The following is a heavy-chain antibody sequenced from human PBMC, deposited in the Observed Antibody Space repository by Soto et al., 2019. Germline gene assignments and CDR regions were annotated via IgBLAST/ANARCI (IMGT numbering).Heavy chain of an antibody. V-gene: IGHV1-69*08. CDR3: ARERVAAALRYFDY. CDR2: IIPILGIA. D-gene: IGHD6-13*01. CDR1: GGTFSSYT. Sequence: QVQLVQSGAEVKKPGSSVKVSCKASGGTFSSYTISWVRQAPGQGLEWMGRIIPILGIANYAQKFQGRVTITADKSPSTAYRERSSRRSEDTAVYYCARERVAAALRYFDYWGQGTLVTVSS. J-gene: IGHJ4*02.